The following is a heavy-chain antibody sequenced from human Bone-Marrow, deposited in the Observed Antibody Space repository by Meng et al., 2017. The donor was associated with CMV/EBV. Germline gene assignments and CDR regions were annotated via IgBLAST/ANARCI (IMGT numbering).Heavy chain of an antibody. CDR2: ISGYNGRT. J-gene: IGHJ5*02. D-gene: IGHD3-22*01. Sequence: ASVKVSCKTSGYPFTSYGISWVRQAPGQGLEWMGWISGYNGRTNYAQNFQGRLTMTTDTSTSIAYMELRSLRSDDTAIYFCARDYYDIQGHNYDCFNPWGQGTLATFPS. CDR3: ARDYYDIQGHNYDCFNP. CDR1: GYPFTSYG. V-gene: IGHV1-18*01.